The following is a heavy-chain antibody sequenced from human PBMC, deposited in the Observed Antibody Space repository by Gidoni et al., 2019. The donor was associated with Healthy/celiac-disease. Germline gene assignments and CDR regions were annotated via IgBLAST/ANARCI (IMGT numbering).Heavy chain of an antibody. J-gene: IGHJ3*02. V-gene: IGHV1-69*04. CDR1: RGTLSSYT. CDR2: ISPILGIA. D-gene: IGHD5-12*01. Sequence: FKASRGTLSSYTISWVRQAPGQGLEWMGRISPILGIANYAQKFQGRVTITADKSTSTAYMGLSSLRSEDTAVYYCAREAYSGYDYHAFDIWGQGTMVTVSS. CDR3: AREAYSGYDYHAFDI.